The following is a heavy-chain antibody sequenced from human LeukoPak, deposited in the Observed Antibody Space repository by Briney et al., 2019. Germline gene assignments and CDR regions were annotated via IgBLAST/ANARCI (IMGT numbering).Heavy chain of an antibody. CDR1: GYTFTGYY. J-gene: IGHJ5*02. CDR2: INPNSGGT. D-gene: IGHD5-18*01. CDR3: ARYVDTAMVP. Sequence: ASVKVSCKASGYTFTGYYMHWVRQAPGQGLEWMGWINPNSGGTNYAQKFQGWVTMTRDMSISTAYMELSRLSSDETAVYFWARYVDTAMVPWGQGTLVTVSS. V-gene: IGHV1-2*04.